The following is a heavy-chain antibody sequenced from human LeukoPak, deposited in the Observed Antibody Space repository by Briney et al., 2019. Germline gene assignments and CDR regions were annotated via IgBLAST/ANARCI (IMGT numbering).Heavy chain of an antibody. Sequence: SVKVSCKASGGTFTNYAFSWVRQAPGQGLEWRGRIIPMSGTIYYAQKFQGRVTITADRSTNTAYMELNSLRSEDTAVIYCARDCSSASCYERGSYFYFYMDIWGSGTTVTVSS. J-gene: IGHJ6*03. D-gene: IGHD2-2*01. CDR1: GGTFTNYA. CDR2: IIPMSGTI. V-gene: IGHV1-69*06. CDR3: ARDCSSASCYERGSYFYFYMDI.